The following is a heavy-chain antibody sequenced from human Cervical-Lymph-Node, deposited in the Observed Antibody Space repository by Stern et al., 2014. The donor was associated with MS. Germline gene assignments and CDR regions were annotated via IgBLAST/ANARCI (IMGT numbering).Heavy chain of an antibody. Sequence: EVQLVESGSEVKKSGESLKISCTAAGYRFSGYWIAWVRQLPGKGLEWVGMIYPGDSDTRYSPSFQGQVTISAETSISTAFLQWNSLKASDSAMYFCARHVGFAASGVLPFDYWGQGSPVTVSS. CDR1: GYRFSGYW. CDR3: ARHVGFAASGVLPFDY. CDR2: IYPGDSDT. D-gene: IGHD3-10*01. V-gene: IGHV5-51*01. J-gene: IGHJ4*02.